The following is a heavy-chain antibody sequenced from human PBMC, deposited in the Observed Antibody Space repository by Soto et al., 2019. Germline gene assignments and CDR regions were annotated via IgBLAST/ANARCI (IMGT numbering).Heavy chain of an antibody. CDR1: GGSFSGYY. D-gene: IGHD6-6*01. CDR2: INHSGST. CDR3: ARVGDSSSPFDY. V-gene: IGHV4-34*01. J-gene: IGHJ4*02. Sequence: QVQLQQWGAGLLKPSETLSLTCAVYGGSFSGYYWSWIRQPPGKGLEWSGEINHSGSTNYNPSLKSRVTISVDTSKNQFSLKLSSVTAADTAVYYCARVGDSSSPFDYWGQGTLVTVSS.